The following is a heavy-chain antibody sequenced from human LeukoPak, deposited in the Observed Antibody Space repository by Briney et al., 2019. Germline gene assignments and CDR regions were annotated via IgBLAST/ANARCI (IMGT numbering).Heavy chain of an antibody. CDR1: GYTFTSYD. J-gene: IGHJ4*02. D-gene: IGHD3-16*02. CDR3: ARYKFVWGSYRSDPGDY. CDR2: MNPNSGNT. V-gene: IGHV1-8*01. Sequence: ASVKVSCKAPGYTFTSYDINWVRQATGQGLEWMGWMNPNSGNTGYAQKFQGRVTMTRNTSISTAYMELSSLRSEDTAVYYCARYKFVWGSYRSDPGDYWGQGTLVTVSS.